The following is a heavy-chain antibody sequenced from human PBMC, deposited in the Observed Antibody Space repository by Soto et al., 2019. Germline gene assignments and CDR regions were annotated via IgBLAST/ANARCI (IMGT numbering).Heavy chain of an antibody. CDR2: ISYDGSNK. J-gene: IGHJ4*02. CDR3: AKETYSGPLDS. CDR1: GFTFSSYG. Sequence: QVQLVESGGGVVQPGRSLRLSCAASGFTFSSYGMHWVRQAPGKGLEWVAVISYDGSNKYYADSVKGRFTISRDNSKNTLYLQMNRLRAEDTAVFYCAKETYSGPLDSWGQGPLVTVSP. V-gene: IGHV3-30*18. D-gene: IGHD2-15*01.